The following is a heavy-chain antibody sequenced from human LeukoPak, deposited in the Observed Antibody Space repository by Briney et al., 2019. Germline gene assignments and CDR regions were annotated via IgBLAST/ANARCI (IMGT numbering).Heavy chain of an antibody. Sequence: ASVKVSCKASGYTFTSYYMHWVRQAPGQGLEWMGRIIPILGIANYAQKFQGRVTITADKSTSTAYMELSSLRSEDTAVYYCATPREAVAGTGYFDYWGQGTLVTVSS. V-gene: IGHV1-69*02. CDR3: ATPREAVAGTGYFDY. J-gene: IGHJ4*02. D-gene: IGHD6-19*01. CDR2: IIPILGIA. CDR1: GYTFTSYY.